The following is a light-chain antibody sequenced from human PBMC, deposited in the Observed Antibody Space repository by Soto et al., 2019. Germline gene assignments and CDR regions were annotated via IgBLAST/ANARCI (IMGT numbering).Light chain of an antibody. Sequence: EIQMTQSASRLSASVGGRVTLPCRASQSISSRLAWYQQKPGQAPKLLIYGASSRATGIPDRFSGSGSGTDFTLTISRREPEHFAGYYCQQYGSSPPITFRQGTRLEIK. V-gene: IGKV3-20*01. CDR2: GAS. CDR3: QQYGSSPPIT. J-gene: IGKJ5*01. CDR1: QSISSR.